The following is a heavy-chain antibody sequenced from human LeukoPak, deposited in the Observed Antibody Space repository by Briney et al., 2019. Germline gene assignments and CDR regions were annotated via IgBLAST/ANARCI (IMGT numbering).Heavy chain of an antibody. Sequence: ASVKVSCKASGYTFTSYYMHWVRQAPGQGLEWMGIINPSGGSTSYAQKFQGRVTMTRDTSTSTVYMELSSLRSEDTAVYYCARGYDYVWGSYRAPFDYCGQGTLVTVSS. V-gene: IGHV1-46*01. CDR3: ARGYDYVWGSYRAPFDY. CDR1: GYTFTSYY. D-gene: IGHD3-16*02. J-gene: IGHJ4*02. CDR2: INPSGGST.